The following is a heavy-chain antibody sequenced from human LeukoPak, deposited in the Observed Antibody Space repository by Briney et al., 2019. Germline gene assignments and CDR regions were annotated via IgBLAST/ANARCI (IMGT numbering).Heavy chain of an antibody. V-gene: IGHV1-69*05. Sequence: GASVKVSCKASGGTFSSYAISWVRRAPGQGLEWMGGIIPIFGTANYAQKFQGRVTITRDMSTSTAYMELSSLRSEDTAVYYCAAEPVLRFLEWLHFDYWGQGTLVTVSS. D-gene: IGHD3-3*01. CDR1: GGTFSSYA. CDR2: IIPIFGTA. J-gene: IGHJ4*02. CDR3: AAEPVLRFLEWLHFDY.